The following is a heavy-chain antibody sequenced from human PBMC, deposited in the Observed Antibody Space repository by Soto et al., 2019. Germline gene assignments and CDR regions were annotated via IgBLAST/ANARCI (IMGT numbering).Heavy chain of an antibody. Sequence: QVQLQESGPGLVKPSQTLSLTCTVSGGSISSGGYYWSWIRQHPGKGLEWIGYIYYSGSTYYNPSLKSRVTISVDTSKNQFPLKLSSVTAADTAVYYCARVRGVGATVRLWFDPWGQGTLVTVSS. V-gene: IGHV4-31*03. J-gene: IGHJ5*02. CDR2: IYYSGST. D-gene: IGHD1-26*01. CDR3: ARVRGVGATVRLWFDP. CDR1: GGSISSGGYY.